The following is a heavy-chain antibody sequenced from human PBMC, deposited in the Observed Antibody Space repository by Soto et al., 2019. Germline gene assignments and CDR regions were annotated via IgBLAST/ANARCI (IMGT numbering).Heavy chain of an antibody. D-gene: IGHD6-6*01. CDR2: IYSGGST. V-gene: IGHV3-66*01. CDR3: ARTNSSSSKPFDY. Sequence: ESGGGLVQPGGSLRLSCAASGFTVSRNYMSWVRQAPGKGLEWVSVIYSGGSTYYADSVKGRFTISRDNSKNTLYLQMNSLRAEDTAVYYCARTNSSSSKPFDYWGQGTLVTVSS. J-gene: IGHJ4*02. CDR1: GFTVSRNY.